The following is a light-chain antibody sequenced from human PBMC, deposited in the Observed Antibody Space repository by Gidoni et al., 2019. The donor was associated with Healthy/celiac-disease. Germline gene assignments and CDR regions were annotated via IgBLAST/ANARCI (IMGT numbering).Light chain of an antibody. Sequence: DIQMTQSPSSLSASVGDRVTITCRASQSISSYLNWYQQKPGKAPKLLIYAASSLQSGVPSRFSGSGSGTDFTLTISNLQPEDFATYYCQQSYSTPLCSFGQGTKLEIK. CDR3: QQSYSTPLCS. J-gene: IGKJ2*04. CDR2: AAS. CDR1: QSISSY. V-gene: IGKV1-39*01.